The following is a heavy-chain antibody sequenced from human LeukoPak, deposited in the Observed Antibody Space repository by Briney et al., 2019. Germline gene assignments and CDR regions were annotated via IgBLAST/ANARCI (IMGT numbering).Heavy chain of an antibody. CDR1: GYTFTGYY. D-gene: IGHD1-26*01. CDR3: ARQLGATFRDY. CDR2: IIPNSGAT. J-gene: IGHJ4*02. Sequence: ASVKVSCKASGYTFTGYYMHWVRQVPGQGLEWMGWIIPNSGATNYAQNLQGRVTMTRDTSISTAYMELKRLTSDDTAVYYCARQLGATFRDYWGQGTLVTVSS. V-gene: IGHV1-2*02.